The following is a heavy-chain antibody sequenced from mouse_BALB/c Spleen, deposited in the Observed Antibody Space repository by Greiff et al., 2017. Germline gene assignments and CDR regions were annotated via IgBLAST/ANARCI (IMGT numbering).Heavy chain of an antibody. J-gene: IGHJ4*01. CDR3: AREEYYYAMDY. V-gene: IGHV3-6*02. CDR2: ISYDGSN. CDR1: GYSITSGYY. Sequence: EVQLKQSGPGLVKPSQSLSLTCSVTGYSITSGYYWNWIRQFPGNKLEWMGYISYDGSNNYNPSLKNRISITRDTSKNQFFLKLNSVTTEDTATYYCAREEYYYAMDYWGQGTSVTVSS.